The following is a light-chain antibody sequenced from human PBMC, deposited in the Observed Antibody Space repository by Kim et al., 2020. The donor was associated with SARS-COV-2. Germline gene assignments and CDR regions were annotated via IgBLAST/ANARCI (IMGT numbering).Light chain of an antibody. CDR3: QQYYAWPPVT. Sequence: EIVMTQSPATLSVSPGERVTLSCRASQSVSSNVAWYQQKPGQTPRLLIYGASTRATGIPARFSGSGSGTEFTLTISSLQSGDFAVYYCQQYYAWPPVTFRQGTRVELK. J-gene: IGKJ5*01. CDR1: QSVSSN. V-gene: IGKV3-15*01. CDR2: GAS.